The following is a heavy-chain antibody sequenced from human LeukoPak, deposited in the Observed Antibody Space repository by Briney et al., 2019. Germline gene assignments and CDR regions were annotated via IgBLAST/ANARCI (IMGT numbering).Heavy chain of an antibody. Sequence: SETLSLTCTVSGGSISSYYWSWIRQPPGKGLEWIGYIYSSGSTNYNPSLKSRLTISVDASKNQFSLKLSSVTAADTAVYYCARAFGYYYFDYWGQGTLVTVSS. D-gene: IGHD5-12*01. CDR3: ARAFGYYYFDY. CDR2: IYSSGST. V-gene: IGHV4-59*01. J-gene: IGHJ4*02. CDR1: GGSISSYY.